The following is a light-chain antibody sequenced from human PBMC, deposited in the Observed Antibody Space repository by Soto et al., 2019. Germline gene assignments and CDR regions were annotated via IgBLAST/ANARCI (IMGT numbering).Light chain of an antibody. Sequence: QSVLTQPPSASGAPGQRVTISCTGSSSNIGAGYDVHWYQQLPGTAPKLLIYGNSDRPSGVPDRFSGSKSGTSASLAITGLQAEDEADYYCQSYGSSVSVVVFGAGTKLTVL. V-gene: IGLV1-40*01. CDR1: SSNIGAGYD. J-gene: IGLJ2*01. CDR2: GNS. CDR3: QSYGSSVSVVV.